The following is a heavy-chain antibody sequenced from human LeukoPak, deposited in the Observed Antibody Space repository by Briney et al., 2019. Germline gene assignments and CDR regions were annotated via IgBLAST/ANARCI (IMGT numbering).Heavy chain of an antibody. CDR3: ARDGGLLPDN. J-gene: IGHJ4*02. CDR1: GFSFSTYW. V-gene: IGHV3-74*01. D-gene: IGHD2-21*02. CDR2: ISPDGSSR. Sequence: GGSLRLSCAASGFSFSTYWMHWVRHPPGKGLVWVSRISPDGSSRGYADSVKGRFIISRDNAKNTLSLQMNSLTAEDTAVYYCARDGGLLPDNWGKGTLVTVSS.